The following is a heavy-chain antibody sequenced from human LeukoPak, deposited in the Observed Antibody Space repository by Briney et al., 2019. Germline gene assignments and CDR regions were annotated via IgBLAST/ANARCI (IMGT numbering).Heavy chain of an antibody. V-gene: IGHV1-2*02. CDR1: GYTFTGYY. J-gene: IGHJ3*02. D-gene: IGHD4-17*01. Sequence: EASVKVSCKASGYTFTGYYMHWVRQAPGQGLEWMGWINPNSGGTNYAQKFQGRVTMTRDTSISTAYMELSRLRSDDTAVYYCARDLHRTNRYGDYLDAFDIWGQGTMVTVSS. CDR2: INPNSGGT. CDR3: ARDLHRTNRYGDYLDAFDI.